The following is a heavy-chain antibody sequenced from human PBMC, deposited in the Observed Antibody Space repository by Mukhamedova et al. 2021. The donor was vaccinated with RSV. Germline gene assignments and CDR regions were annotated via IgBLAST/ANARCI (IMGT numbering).Heavy chain of an antibody. CDR3: AREKWLLGYFDY. Sequence: NWVRQAPGKGLEWVSCISSSSSTIYYADSVKGRFTISRDNAKNSLYLQMNSLRDEDTAVYYCAREKWLLGYFDYWGQGTLVTVSS. CDR2: ISSSSSTI. V-gene: IGHV3-48*02. J-gene: IGHJ4*02. D-gene: IGHD3-22*01.